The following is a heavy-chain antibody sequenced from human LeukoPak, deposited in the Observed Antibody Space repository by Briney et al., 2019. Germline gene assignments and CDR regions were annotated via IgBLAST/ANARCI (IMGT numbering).Heavy chain of an antibody. V-gene: IGHV1-69*06. CDR1: VGTFSSYA. D-gene: IGHD4-17*01. CDR2: IIPIFGTA. Sequence: SVKVSCKASVGTFSSYAISWVRQAPGQGLEWMGGIIPIFGTANYAQKFQGRVTITADKSTSTAYMELSSLRSEDTAVYYCASGATVTPHTPFYNWFDPWGQGTLDTVSS. J-gene: IGHJ5*02. CDR3: ASGATVTPHTPFYNWFDP.